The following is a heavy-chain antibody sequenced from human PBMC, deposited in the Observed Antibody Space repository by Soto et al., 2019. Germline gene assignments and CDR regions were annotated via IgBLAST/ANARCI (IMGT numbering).Heavy chain of an antibody. V-gene: IGHV3-23*01. Sequence: GGSLRLSCAASGFVFSSYAMSWVRQAPGKGLEWVSAISGSGTTAYYADSVKGRFIFSRDNPKNTMYLQMNSLRAEDTAVYFCAKTADGWFSAFEIWGQGTVVTVSS. J-gene: IGHJ3*02. D-gene: IGHD6-19*01. CDR3: AKTADGWFSAFEI. CDR1: GFVFSSYA. CDR2: ISGSGTTA.